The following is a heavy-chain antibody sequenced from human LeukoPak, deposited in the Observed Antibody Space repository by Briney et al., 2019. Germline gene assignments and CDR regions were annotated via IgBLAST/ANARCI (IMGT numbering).Heavy chain of an antibody. V-gene: IGHV3-13*01. CDR1: GFTFSSYD. CDR2: IGTAGDT. J-gene: IGHJ3*02. Sequence: GGSLRLSCAASGFTFSSYDMHWVRQPTGKGLEWVSAIGTAGDTYYSHSVKGRFTISRDNAKNSLYLQMNSLRAEDTAVYYCARDWSDYDDYGGAFDIWGQGTMVTVSS. CDR3: ARDWSDYDDYGGAFDI. D-gene: IGHD4-17*01.